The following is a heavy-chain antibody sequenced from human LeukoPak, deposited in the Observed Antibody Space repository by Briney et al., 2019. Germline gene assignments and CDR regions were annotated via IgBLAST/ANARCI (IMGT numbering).Heavy chain of an antibody. Sequence: PSETLSLTCTVSGGSISSGRYYWSWIRQPAGKGLEWIGRVSTTGSTNYNPSLKSRVTISADKSKNQFSLKLSSVTAADTAVYYCARIAVAGTYFDYWGQGTLVTVSS. CDR1: GGSISSGRYY. D-gene: IGHD6-19*01. V-gene: IGHV4-61*02. CDR3: ARIAVAGTYFDY. J-gene: IGHJ4*02. CDR2: VSTTGST.